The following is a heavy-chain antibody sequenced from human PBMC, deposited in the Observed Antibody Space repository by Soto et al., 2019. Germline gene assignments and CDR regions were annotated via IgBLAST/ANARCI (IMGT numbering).Heavy chain of an antibody. Sequence: LRLSCAASGFTFATYAMSWVRQAPGKGLEWVSAISATGISTYYADSVKGRVTISRGNSANTLSLEMSSLTAEDTAVYYCARDKDTSSWTGFDFWGHGTLVTVSS. CDR1: GFTFATYA. V-gene: IGHV3-23*01. D-gene: IGHD1-1*01. CDR2: ISATGIST. J-gene: IGHJ4*01. CDR3: ARDKDTSSWTGFDF.